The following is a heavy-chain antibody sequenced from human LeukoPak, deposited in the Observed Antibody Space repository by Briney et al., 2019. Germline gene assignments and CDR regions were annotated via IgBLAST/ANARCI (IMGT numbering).Heavy chain of an antibody. J-gene: IGHJ4*02. Sequence: GGSLRLSCAASGFTFISHWMSWVRQAPGKGLEWVANIKQDGSEKYYADSVKGRFTISRDNAKNALYLQMNSLRAEDTAVYYCARERGDGYIDWGQGTLVTVSS. CDR2: IKQDGSEK. D-gene: IGHD5-24*01. V-gene: IGHV3-7*01. CDR3: ARERGDGYID. CDR1: GFTFISHW.